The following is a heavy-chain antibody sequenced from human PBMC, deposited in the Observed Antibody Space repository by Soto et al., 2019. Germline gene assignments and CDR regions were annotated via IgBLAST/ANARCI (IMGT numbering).Heavy chain of an antibody. J-gene: IGHJ6*01. CDR2: TYTSGTT. D-gene: IGHD2-15*01. CDR1: GCFISRYY. V-gene: IGHV4-4*07. Sequence: SDALSLISTVSGCFISRYYRSWIRQPAGKGQEWIGRTYTSGTTNYNPSHKSRVTMSVDTSKNQFSLKLSSVTAADTAVYYCAKDCFFYGIDV. CDR3: AKDCFFYGIDV.